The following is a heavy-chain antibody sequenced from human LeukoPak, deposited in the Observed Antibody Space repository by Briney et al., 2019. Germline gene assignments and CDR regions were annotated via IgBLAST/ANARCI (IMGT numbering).Heavy chain of an antibody. D-gene: IGHD5-18*01. CDR2: ISGSGGST. CDR3: AKVKFGGYGDYFDY. J-gene: IGHJ4*02. Sequence: GGSLRLSCAASGFTFSSYSMNWVRQAPGKGLEWVSAISGSGGSTYYADSVKGRFTISRDNSKNTLYLQMNSLRAEDTAVYYCAKVKFGGYGDYFDYWGQGTLVTVSS. V-gene: IGHV3-23*01. CDR1: GFTFSSYS.